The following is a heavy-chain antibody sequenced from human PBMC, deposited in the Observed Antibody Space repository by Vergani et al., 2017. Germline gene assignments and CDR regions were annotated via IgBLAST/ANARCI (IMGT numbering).Heavy chain of an antibody. CDR2: ISYDGSNK. CDR3: AKDRVPAAKTLYYFDY. Sequence: QVQLVESGGGVVQPGRSLRLSCAASGFTFSSYGMLWVRQAPGKGLEWVAVISYDGSNKYYADSVKGRFTISRDNSKNTLYLQMNSLRAEDTAVYYCAKDRVPAAKTLYYFDYWGQGTLVTVSS. CDR1: GFTFSSYG. J-gene: IGHJ4*02. D-gene: IGHD2-2*01. V-gene: IGHV3-30*18.